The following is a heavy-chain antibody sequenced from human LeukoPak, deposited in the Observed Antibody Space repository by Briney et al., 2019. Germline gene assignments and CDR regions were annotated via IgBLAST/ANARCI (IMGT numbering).Heavy chain of an antibody. CDR1: GGSFSGYY. CDR3: RMVRGVISTPYYGMDV. V-gene: IGHV4-34*01. CDR2: INHSGST. Sequence: SETLSLTCAVYGGSFSGYYWSWIRQPPGKGLEWIREINHSGSTNYNPSLKSRVTISVDTSKNQFSLKLSSVTAADTAVYYCRMVRGVISTPYYGMDVWGQGTTVTVSS. D-gene: IGHD3-10*01. J-gene: IGHJ6*02.